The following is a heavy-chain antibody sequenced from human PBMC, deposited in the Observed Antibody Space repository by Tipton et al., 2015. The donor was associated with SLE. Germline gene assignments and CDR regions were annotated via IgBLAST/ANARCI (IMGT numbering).Heavy chain of an antibody. Sequence: TLSLTCIISGDSITSGRFYWNWILQFPGKGPVWIGLIHHSGGTYYKSSLRRRLTISVHTSANQFSLELTSITAADAAVYYCARGPILTGQPKWFDAWGQGTHVTVSS. D-gene: IGHD3-9*01. V-gene: IGHV4-31*03. CDR3: ARGPILTGQPKWFDA. CDR1: GDSITSGRFY. CDR2: IHHSGGT. J-gene: IGHJ5*02.